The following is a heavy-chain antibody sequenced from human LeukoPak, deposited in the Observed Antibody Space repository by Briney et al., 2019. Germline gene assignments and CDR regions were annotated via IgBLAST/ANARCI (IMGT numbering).Heavy chain of an antibody. CDR3: AKSGLMIVVVTPDY. D-gene: IGHD3-22*01. Sequence: GGSLRLSCAASGFTFSSYAMSWVRQAPGKGLEWVSAISGSGGSTYYADSVKGRFTISRDNSKNTLYLQMNSLRAEDTAVYYCAKSGLMIVVVTPDYWGQGTLVTVSS. CDR2: ISGSGGST. V-gene: IGHV3-23*01. J-gene: IGHJ4*02. CDR1: GFTFSSYA.